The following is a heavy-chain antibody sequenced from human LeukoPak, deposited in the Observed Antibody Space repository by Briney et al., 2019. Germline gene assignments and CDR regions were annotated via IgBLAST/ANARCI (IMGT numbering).Heavy chain of an antibody. Sequence: PSETLALTCTVSGDSISDDYYTWMRQPAGKGLEWIGRIHSGGTTNYNPSLMSRVTLSIDKSKKHISLRLTSVTAADTALYYCARDNGSGYTKGYEHYYYYLDVWGKGTTVTVSS. CDR3: ARDNGSGYTKGYEHYYYYLDV. CDR1: GDSISDDY. V-gene: IGHV4-4*07. CDR2: IHSGGTT. D-gene: IGHD3-3*02. J-gene: IGHJ6*03.